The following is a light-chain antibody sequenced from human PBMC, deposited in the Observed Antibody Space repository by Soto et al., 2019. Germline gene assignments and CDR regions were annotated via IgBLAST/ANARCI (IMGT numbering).Light chain of an antibody. CDR1: QGLSNY. J-gene: IGKJ4*01. CDR3: QKYNRAPLT. CDR2: AAS. Sequence: EIQMTQSPSSLSASVGDRVTITCRASQGLSNYLAWYQQKPGQVPKVLIYAASTLQSGVPSRFSAIGSGTYFTLTISSLQPEDVATYCCQKYNRAPLTFGGGTKLEIK. V-gene: IGKV1-27*01.